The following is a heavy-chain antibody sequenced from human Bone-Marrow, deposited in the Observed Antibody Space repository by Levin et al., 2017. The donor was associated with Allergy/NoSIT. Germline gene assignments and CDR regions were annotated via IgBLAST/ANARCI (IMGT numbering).Heavy chain of an antibody. V-gene: IGHV1-2*02. CDR1: GYTFTGYY. D-gene: IGHD6-13*01. CDR2: INPNSGGT. Sequence: VASVKVSCKASGYTFTGYYMHWVRQAPGQGLEWMGWINPNSGGTNYAQKFQGRVTMTRDTSISTAYMELSRLRSDDTAVYYCARSIAAAAYFDYWGQGTLVTVSS. CDR3: ARSIAAAAYFDY. J-gene: IGHJ4*02.